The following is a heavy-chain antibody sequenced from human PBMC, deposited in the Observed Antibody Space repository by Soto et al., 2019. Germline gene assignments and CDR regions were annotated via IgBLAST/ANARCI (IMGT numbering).Heavy chain of an antibody. CDR2: ISGSGGSA. J-gene: IGHJ4*02. CDR3: AKAHYYDSSGYTN. Sequence: GGSLRLSCAASGFTFSSYAMSWVRQAPGKGLEWVSAISGSGGSAYYADSVKGRFTISRDNSKSTLYLQMNSLRAEDTAVYYCAKAHYYDSSGYTNWGQGALVTVSS. V-gene: IGHV3-23*01. CDR1: GFTFSSYA. D-gene: IGHD3-22*01.